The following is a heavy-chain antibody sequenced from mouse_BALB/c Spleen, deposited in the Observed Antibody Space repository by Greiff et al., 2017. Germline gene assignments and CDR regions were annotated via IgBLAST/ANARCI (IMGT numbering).Heavy chain of an antibody. CDR1: GYTFTSYV. CDR2: INPYNDGT. Sequence: VQLKESGPELVKPGASVKMSCKASGYTFTSYVMHWVKQKPGQGLEWIGYINPYNDGTKYNEKFKGKATLTSDKSSSTAYMELSSLTSEDSAVYYCARGELDSYYAMDYWGQGTSVTVSS. V-gene: IGHV1-14*01. J-gene: IGHJ4*01. CDR3: ARGELDSYYAMDY. D-gene: IGHD4-1*01.